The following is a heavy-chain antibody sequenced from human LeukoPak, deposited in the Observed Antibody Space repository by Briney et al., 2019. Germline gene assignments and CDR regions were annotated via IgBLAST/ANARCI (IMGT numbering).Heavy chain of an antibody. Sequence: GRSLTLSCTASGFKFSNFVMNWVRQAPGKGLECVAGILNDGSDKDYSDSVKGRFTISRDNSKNTVYLQMNSLGPEDTAVYYCAKYKGAALYFHYGMDVWGQGTTVIVSS. J-gene: IGHJ6*02. CDR3: AKYKGAALYFHYGMDV. V-gene: IGHV3-30*18. CDR2: ILNDGSDK. CDR1: GFKFSNFV. D-gene: IGHD6-13*01.